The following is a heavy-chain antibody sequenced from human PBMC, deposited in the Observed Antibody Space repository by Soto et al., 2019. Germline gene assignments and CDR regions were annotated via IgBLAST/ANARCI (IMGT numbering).Heavy chain of an antibody. V-gene: IGHV3-15*01. CDR1: GFTFSNAW. D-gene: IGHD2-2*01. J-gene: IGHJ4*02. Sequence: GGSLRLSCAASGFTFSNAWMSWVRQAPGKGLEWVGRIKSKTDGGTTDYAAPVKGRFTISRDDSKNTLYLQMNSLKTEDTAVYYCTIDFFQTPYMVVPAATEVDYWGQGTLVTVSS. CDR2: IKSKTDGGTT. CDR3: TIDFFQTPYMVVPAATEVDY.